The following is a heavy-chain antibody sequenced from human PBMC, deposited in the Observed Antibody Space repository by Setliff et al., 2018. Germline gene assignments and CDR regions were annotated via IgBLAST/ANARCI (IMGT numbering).Heavy chain of an antibody. CDR2: INPGGGEE. CDR3: ARGARLYETDHHYYGWLDP. CDR1: GFTFSNVW. D-gene: IGHD3-22*01. Sequence: GGSLRLSCAASGFTFSNVWMTWVRQAPGKGLEWVANINPGGGEEYYLDSVKGRFTISRDNAKTSLYLLMNSLRAEDTAVYHCARGARLYETDHHYYGWLDPWGQGTLVTVSS. V-gene: IGHV3-7*01. J-gene: IGHJ5*02.